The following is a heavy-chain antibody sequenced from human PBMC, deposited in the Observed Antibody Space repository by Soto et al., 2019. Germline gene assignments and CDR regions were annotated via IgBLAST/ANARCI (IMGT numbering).Heavy chain of an antibody. CDR1: GFTFSSYA. Sequence: PGGSLRLSCAASGFTFSSYARSWVRQAPGKGLEWVSAISGSGGSTYYADSVKGRFAISRDNSKNTLYLQMNSLRAEDTAVYYCAKDRLSNWGPEIDYWGQGTLVTVSS. CDR2: ISGSGGST. D-gene: IGHD7-27*01. CDR3: AKDRLSNWGPEIDY. J-gene: IGHJ4*02. V-gene: IGHV3-23*01.